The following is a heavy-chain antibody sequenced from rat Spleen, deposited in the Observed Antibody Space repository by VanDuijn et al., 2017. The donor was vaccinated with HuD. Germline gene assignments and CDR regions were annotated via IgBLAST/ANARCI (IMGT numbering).Heavy chain of an antibody. V-gene: IGHV5-29*01. CDR3: VRQGYLRDWYFDF. CDR2: ISYDGSST. J-gene: IGHJ1*01. Sequence: EVQLVESDGGLVQPGRSLKLSCATSGFTFSDCYMAWVRQAPTKGLDWVAIISYDGSSTYYRDSVKGRFTSSRDNGKSILYLEMDSLRSEDMATYYCVRQGYLRDWYFDFWGPGTMVTVSS. CDR1: GFTFSDCY. D-gene: IGHD2-5*01.